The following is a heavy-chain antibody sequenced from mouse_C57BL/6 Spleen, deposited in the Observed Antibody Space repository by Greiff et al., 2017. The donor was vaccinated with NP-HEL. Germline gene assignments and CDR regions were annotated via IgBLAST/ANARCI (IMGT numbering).Heavy chain of an antibody. CDR3: ARSGSEALYWYFDV. V-gene: IGHV1-80*01. D-gene: IGHD1-1*01. CDR1: GYAFSSSW. J-gene: IGHJ1*03. CDR2: IYPGDGDT. Sequence: VQLQQSGAELVKPGASVKISCKASGYAFSSSWMNWVKQRPGKGLEWIGQIYPGDGDTNYNGKFKGKATLTADKSSSTAYMQLSSLTSEDSAVYFCARSGSEALYWYFDVWGTGTTVTVSS.